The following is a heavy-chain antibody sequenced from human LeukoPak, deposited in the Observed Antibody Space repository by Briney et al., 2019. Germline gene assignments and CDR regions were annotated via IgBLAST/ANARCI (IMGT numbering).Heavy chain of an antibody. V-gene: IGHV4-59*01. J-gene: IGHJ6*03. D-gene: IGHD5-12*01. CDR1: GGSISSYY. CDR3: ARVVYSGYDFRGAMDV. Sequence: MASETLSLTCTISGGSISSYYWSWIRQPPGKGLEWIGYIYYTGSTNHNPSLKSRVTISVDTSKNQFSLKLSSVTAADTAVYYCARVVYSGYDFRGAMDVWGKGTTVTVSS. CDR2: IYYTGST.